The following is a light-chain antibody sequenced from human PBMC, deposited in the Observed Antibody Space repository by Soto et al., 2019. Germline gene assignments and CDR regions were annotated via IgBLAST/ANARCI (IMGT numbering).Light chain of an antibody. V-gene: IGLV2-14*03. J-gene: IGLJ2*01. Sequence: QSALTQPASVSGSPGRSVTISCTGSSSDVGDFNYVSWYQHLPGRAPKLIIYDVTKRPSGISYRFSASKSGRTASLTISGLPAEDEADYYCSSYSSSSTHVVFGGGTKLTVL. CDR3: SSYSSSSTHVV. CDR1: SSDVGDFNY. CDR2: DVT.